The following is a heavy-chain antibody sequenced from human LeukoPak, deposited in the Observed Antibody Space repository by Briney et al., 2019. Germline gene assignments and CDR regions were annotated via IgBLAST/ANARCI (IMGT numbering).Heavy chain of an antibody. V-gene: IGHV3-21*01. D-gene: IGHD3-10*01. CDR1: GFIFSSHG. CDR3: ARAGITMVRGVHNFDY. Sequence: PGGSLRLSCAASGFIFSSHGMNWVRQAPGKGLEWVSSISSSSSYIYYADSVKGRFTISRDNAKNSLYLQMNSLRAEDTAVYYCARAGITMVRGVHNFDYWGQGTLVTVSS. CDR2: ISSSSSYI. J-gene: IGHJ4*02.